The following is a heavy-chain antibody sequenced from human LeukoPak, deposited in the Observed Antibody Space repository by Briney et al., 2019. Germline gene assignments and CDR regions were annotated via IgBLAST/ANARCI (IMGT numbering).Heavy chain of an antibody. D-gene: IGHD3-22*01. V-gene: IGHV3-21*06. J-gene: IGHJ4*02. CDR2: ISSKGTYI. CDR3: ARAGMDGRGYYQGFDY. CDR1: GFTFSSYE. Sequence: GGSLRLSCAASGFTFSSYEMNWVRQAPGKGLEWVSYISSKGTYINYADSVKGRFTISRDNAKSSVYLQMTSLRAEDTAVYYCARAGMDGRGYYQGFDYWGQGTLVTVSS.